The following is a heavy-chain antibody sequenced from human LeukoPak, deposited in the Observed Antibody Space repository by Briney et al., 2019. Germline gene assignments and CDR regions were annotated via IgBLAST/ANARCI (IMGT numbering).Heavy chain of an antibody. CDR1: GGSISSSSYY. CDR2: IYYSGST. CDR3: AAPYGSGSYSAFDI. J-gene: IGHJ3*02. D-gene: IGHD3-10*01. Sequence: SETLSLTCTVSGGSISSSSYYWGWIRQPPGKGLEWIGSIYYSGSTYYNPSLKSRVTISVDTSKNQFSLKLSSVTAADTAVYYCAAPYGSGSYSAFDIWGQGTMVTVSS. V-gene: IGHV4-39*07.